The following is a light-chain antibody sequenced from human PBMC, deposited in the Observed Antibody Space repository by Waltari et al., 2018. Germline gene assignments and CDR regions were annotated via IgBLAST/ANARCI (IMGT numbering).Light chain of an antibody. Sequence: DIQMTQYPSTLSASVGDRVTITCRASQTISSWLAWYQQQPGKAPRLLIYRASTLESGVPSRCSGSGSGTEFMLTISSLQPDDFATYYCQQYNSYSITFRQGTRLEIK. V-gene: IGKV1-5*03. J-gene: IGKJ5*01. CDR2: RAS. CDR3: QQYNSYSIT. CDR1: QTISSW.